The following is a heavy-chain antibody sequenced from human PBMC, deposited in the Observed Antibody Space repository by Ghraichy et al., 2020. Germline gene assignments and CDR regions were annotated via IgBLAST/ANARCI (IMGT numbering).Heavy chain of an antibody. CDR2: IKSKTDGGTT. D-gene: IGHD3-22*01. Sequence: GGSLRLSCAASGFTFSNAWMSWVRQAPGKGLEWVGRIKSKTDGGTTDYAAPVKGRFTISRDDSKNTLYLQMNSLKTEDTAVYYCTTVPDYYDSSGYYYGTAGAFDIWGQGTMVTVSS. CDR1: GFTFSNAW. CDR3: TTVPDYYDSSGYYYGTAGAFDI. J-gene: IGHJ3*02. V-gene: IGHV3-15*01.